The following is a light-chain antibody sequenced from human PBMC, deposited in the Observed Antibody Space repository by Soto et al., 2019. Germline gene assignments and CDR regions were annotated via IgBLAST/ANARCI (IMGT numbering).Light chain of an antibody. CDR1: QSVGTN. J-gene: IGKJ2*01. V-gene: IGKV3-15*01. CDR2: RAS. CDR3: LQSDTWPYT. Sequence: ETVMTQSPATLSVSPGERATLSCRASQSVGTNLAWYQQKPGQAPRLLIYRASTGAPGIPARFSGSGSGTEFTITISSLQSEDFAIYYCLQSDTWPYTFGQGTKLEIK.